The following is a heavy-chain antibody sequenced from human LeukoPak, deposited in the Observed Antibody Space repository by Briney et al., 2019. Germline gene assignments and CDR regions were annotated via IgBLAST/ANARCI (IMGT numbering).Heavy chain of an antibody. CDR3: ARAFSYYDFWSGFDY. D-gene: IGHD3-3*01. J-gene: IGHJ4*02. Sequence: GGSLRLSCAASGFTFSSYSMNWVRKAPGKGLEWVSSISSSSSYIYYADSVKGRFTISRDNAKNSLYLQMNSLRAEDTAVYYCARAFSYYDFWSGFDYWGQGTLVTVSS. CDR2: ISSSSSYI. V-gene: IGHV3-21*01. CDR1: GFTFSSYS.